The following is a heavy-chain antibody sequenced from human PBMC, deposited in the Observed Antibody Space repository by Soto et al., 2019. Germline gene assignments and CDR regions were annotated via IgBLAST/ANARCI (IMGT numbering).Heavy chain of an antibody. V-gene: IGHV1-69*12. D-gene: IGHD5-18*01. CDR1: GGTFSSYA. J-gene: IGHJ4*02. CDR3: ARVAEYSYGAYYFDY. CDR2: IIPIFGTA. Sequence: QVQLVQSGAEVKKPGSSVKVSCKASGGTFSSYAISWVRQAPGQGLEWMGGIIPIFGTANYAQKFQGRVTLTADESTSTAYMELSSLRFEDTAVYYCARVAEYSYGAYYFDYWGQGTLVTVSS.